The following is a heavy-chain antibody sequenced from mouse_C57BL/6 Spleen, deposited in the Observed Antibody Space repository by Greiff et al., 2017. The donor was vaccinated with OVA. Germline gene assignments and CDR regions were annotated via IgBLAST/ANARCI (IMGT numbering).Heavy chain of an antibody. CDR1: GYTFTSYW. J-gene: IGHJ3*01. D-gene: IGHD2-1*01. CDR2: IYPGSGST. CDR3: AYGNYERFAY. Sequence: QVQLQQPGAELVKPGASVKMSCKASGYTFTSYWITWVKPRPGQGLEWIGDIYPGSGSTNYNEKFKSKATLTVDTSASTAYMQLSSLTSEDSAVYYCAYGNYERFAYWGQGTLVTVSA. V-gene: IGHV1-55*01.